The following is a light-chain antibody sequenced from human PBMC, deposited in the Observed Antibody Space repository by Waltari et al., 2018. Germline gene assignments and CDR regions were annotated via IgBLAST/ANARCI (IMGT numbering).Light chain of an antibody. Sequence: QSALTQPASVSGSPGQSLTLSRTATSRDVGPYSYFYWYQQHPGKAPQLIIHDVNKRPSGVSNRFSGSKSANTAYLTISGLQAEDEADYYCSSYTSITTVVFGGGTKLTVL. CDR2: DVN. J-gene: IGLJ2*01. CDR1: SRDVGPYSY. CDR3: SSYTSITTVV. V-gene: IGLV2-14*03.